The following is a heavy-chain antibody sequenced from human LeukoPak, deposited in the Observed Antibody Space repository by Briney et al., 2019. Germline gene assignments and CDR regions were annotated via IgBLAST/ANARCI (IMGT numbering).Heavy chain of an antibody. V-gene: IGHV3-43*02. CDR3: ANGGRHLSTWFVA. Sequence: PGGSLRLSCAASGFTFDDYAMHGVRQAPGKGLEGVCLISGDGGSTYYADSVRGGFTLSRDISKNSVYVQMNTLRTENTALYYCANGGRHLSTWFVAWGQRTLVTVAS. D-gene: IGHD6-25*01. J-gene: IGHJ5*02. CDR1: GFTFDDYA. CDR2: ISGDGGST.